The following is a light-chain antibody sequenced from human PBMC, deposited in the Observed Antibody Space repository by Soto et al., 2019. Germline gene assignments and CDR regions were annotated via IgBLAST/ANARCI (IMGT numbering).Light chain of an antibody. CDR3: T. CDR2: DAS. CDR1: QSVSSY. V-gene: IGKV3-11*01. Sequence: EIVLTQSPATLSLSPGERATLSCRASQSVSSYLAWYQQKPGQAPRLLIYDASNRATGIPARFSGSGSGTDFTLTISSLEPEDFAAATLTFGGGTKVEIK. J-gene: IGKJ4*01.